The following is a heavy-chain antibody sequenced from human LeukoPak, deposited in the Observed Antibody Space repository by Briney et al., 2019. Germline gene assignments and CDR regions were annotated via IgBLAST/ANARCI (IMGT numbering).Heavy chain of an antibody. CDR3: AKGYSGSYHDAFDI. J-gene: IGHJ3*02. Sequence: GGSLRLSCAASGFTFDDYAMHWVRQAPGKGLEWVSLISWDGSSTYYADSVKGRFTISRDKSENSLYLQMNSLRVEDTALYYCAKGYSGSYHDAFDIWGQGTMVTVSS. CDR2: ISWDGSST. V-gene: IGHV3-43D*03. CDR1: GFTFDDYA. D-gene: IGHD1-26*01.